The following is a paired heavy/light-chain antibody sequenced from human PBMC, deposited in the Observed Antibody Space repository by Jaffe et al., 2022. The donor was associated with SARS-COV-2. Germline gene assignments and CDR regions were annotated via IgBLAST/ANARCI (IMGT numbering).Light chain of an antibody. CDR3: QQTYTIPWT. CDR2: GAS. V-gene: IGKV1-39*01. CDR1: QNIRNY. J-gene: IGKJ1*01. Sequence: DIQMTQSPSSLSASIGDSVTITCRAGQNIRNYLSWYQQKPGKAPRLLIYGASSLQSGVPSRFSGGGPGTDFTLTIASLQPEDFATYYCQQTYTIPWTFGQGTKVEI.
Heavy chain of an antibody. CDR3: ARAGYGDQFHFDY. CDR2: ISSSSSYI. D-gene: IGHD4-17*01. Sequence: EVQLVESGGGLVKPGESLRLSCAASGFSFSSYTMNWVRQAPGKGLEWVSSISSSSSYIYYADSMRGRFTVSRDNAKSSLYLQMNTLTAEDTAVYYCARAGYGDQFHFDYWGQGTLVTVSS. V-gene: IGHV3-21*02. CDR1: GFSFSSYT. J-gene: IGHJ4*02.